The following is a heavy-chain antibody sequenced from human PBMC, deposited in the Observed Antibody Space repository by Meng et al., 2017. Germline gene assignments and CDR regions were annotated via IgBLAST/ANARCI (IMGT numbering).Heavy chain of an antibody. D-gene: IGHD4-17*01. Sequence: GGSLRLSCAASGFTFSSYAMHWVRQAPGKGLEWVAVISYDGSNKYYADSVKGRFTISSDNSKNTLYLQMNSLRAEDTAVYYCARDHGAGDYDWFDPWGQGTLVTVSS. J-gene: IGHJ5*02. CDR3: ARDHGAGDYDWFDP. CDR1: GFTFSSYA. V-gene: IGHV3-30*04. CDR2: ISYDGSNK.